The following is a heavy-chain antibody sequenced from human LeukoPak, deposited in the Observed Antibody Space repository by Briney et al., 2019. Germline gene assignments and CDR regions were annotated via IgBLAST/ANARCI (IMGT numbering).Heavy chain of an antibody. D-gene: IGHD6-19*01. CDR2: INPSGGST. V-gene: IGHV1-46*01. J-gene: IGHJ4*02. Sequence: AASVKVSFKASGYTFTSYYMHWVRQAPGQGLEWMGAINPSGGSTSYAQKFQDRVTMTRDTSTSTVYMELSSLRSEDTAVYYCAREVSYKAVAADHWGQGTLVTVSS. CDR3: AREVSYKAVAADH. CDR1: GYTFTSYY.